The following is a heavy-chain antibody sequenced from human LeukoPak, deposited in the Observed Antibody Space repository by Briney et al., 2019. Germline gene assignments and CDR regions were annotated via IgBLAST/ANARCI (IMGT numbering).Heavy chain of an antibody. J-gene: IGHJ4*02. CDR1: GGSFSGYY. V-gene: IGHV4-34*01. D-gene: IGHD6-6*01. CDR3: ARGRIAARQQPFDY. Sequence: ETLSLTCAVYGGSFSGYYWSWIRQPPGKGLEWIGEINHSGSTNYNPSLKSRVTISVDTSKNQFSLKLSSVTAAGTAVYYCARGRIAARQQPFDYWGQGTLVTVSS. CDR2: INHSGST.